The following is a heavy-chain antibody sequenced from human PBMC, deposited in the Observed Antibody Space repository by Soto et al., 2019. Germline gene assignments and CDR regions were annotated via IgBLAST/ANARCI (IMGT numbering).Heavy chain of an antibody. D-gene: IGHD2-8*01. CDR2: INPKSGGT. J-gene: IGHJ6*02. CDR1: GYSFTDYH. CDR3: ARGDSTDCSNGVCSFFYTHGMDV. Sequence: ASVKVSCKASGYSFTDYHIHWVRQAPGQGLEWLGRINPKSGGTSTAQKFQGWGTMTTDTSISTASMELTRLTSDDTAIYYCARGDSTDCSNGVCSFFYTHGMDVWG. V-gene: IGHV1-2*04.